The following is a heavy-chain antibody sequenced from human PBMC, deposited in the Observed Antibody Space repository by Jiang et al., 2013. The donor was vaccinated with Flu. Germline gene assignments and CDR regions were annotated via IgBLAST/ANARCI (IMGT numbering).Heavy chain of an antibody. D-gene: IGHD2-2*01. V-gene: IGHV1-2*02. J-gene: IGHJ4*02. CDR3: ARDEYCSSTSCYYHMYDY. Sequence: SGAEVKKPGASVKVSCKASGYTFTGYYMHWVRQAPGQGLEWMGWINPNSGGTNYAQKFQGRVTMTRDTPISTAYMELSRLRSDDTAVYYCARDEYCSSTSCYYHMYDYWGQGTLVTVSS. CDR1: GYTFTGYY. CDR2: INPNSGGT.